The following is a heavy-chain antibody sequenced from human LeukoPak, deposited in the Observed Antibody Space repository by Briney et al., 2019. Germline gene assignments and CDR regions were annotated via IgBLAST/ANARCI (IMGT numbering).Heavy chain of an antibody. CDR2: MHHSGST. CDR3: ARHVYDYGGSAGYYYYLDV. D-gene: IGHD4-23*01. CDR1: GYSMSSGYY. Sequence: SETLSLTCAVSGYSMSSGYYWGWIRQPPGKGLEWIGSMHHSGSTYYNSSLKSRVTILLDTSENQFSLKLRSVTAADTDVYYCARHVYDYGGSAGYYYYLDVWGKGTTVIVSS. V-gene: IGHV4-38-2*01. J-gene: IGHJ6*03.